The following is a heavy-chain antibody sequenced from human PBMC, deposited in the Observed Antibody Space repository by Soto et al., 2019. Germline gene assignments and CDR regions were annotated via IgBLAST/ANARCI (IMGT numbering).Heavy chain of an antibody. J-gene: IGHJ6*02. CDR1: GFTFSSYA. CDR2: ISGSGGST. Sequence: EVQLLESGGGLVQPGGSLRLSCAASGFTFSSYAMSWVRQAPGKGLEWVSAISGSGGSTYYADSVKGRFTISRDNSXNTLYLQMTSLRAEDTAVYYCASAAREYYYSGMDVWGQGTTVTVSS. CDR3: ASAAREYYYSGMDV. V-gene: IGHV3-23*01.